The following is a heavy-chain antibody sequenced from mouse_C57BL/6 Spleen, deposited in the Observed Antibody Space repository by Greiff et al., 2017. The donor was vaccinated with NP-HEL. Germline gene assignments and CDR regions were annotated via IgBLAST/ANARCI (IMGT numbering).Heavy chain of an antibody. CDR2: IYPGDGDT. J-gene: IGHJ1*03. CDR1: GYAFSSYW. Sequence: VQLQQSGAELVKPGASVKISCKASGYAFSSYWMNWVKQRPGKGLEWIGQIYPGDGDTNYNGKFKGKATLNADKSSSTAYLQLSSLTSEDSAVYFCARGGGNDWYFDVWGTGTTVTVSS. D-gene: IGHD2-1*01. V-gene: IGHV1-80*01. CDR3: ARGGGNDWYFDV.